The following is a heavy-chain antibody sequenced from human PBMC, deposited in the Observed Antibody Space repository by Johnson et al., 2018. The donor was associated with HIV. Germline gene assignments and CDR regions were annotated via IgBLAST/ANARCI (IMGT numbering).Heavy chain of an antibody. CDR1: GFTLSNYA. J-gene: IGHJ3*02. D-gene: IGHD1-1*01. CDR3: ARDVAGIYDAFDI. CDR2: ISNDGSIK. V-gene: IGHV3-30*14. Sequence: QVQLVESGGGVVQTGRSLRLSCAVSGFTLSNYAMHWVRQAPGKGLEWVAFISNDGSIKFSADSVKGRFTISKDNSKNTLYLQLNSLRVEDTAMYYCARDVAGIYDAFDIWGQGTMVTVSS.